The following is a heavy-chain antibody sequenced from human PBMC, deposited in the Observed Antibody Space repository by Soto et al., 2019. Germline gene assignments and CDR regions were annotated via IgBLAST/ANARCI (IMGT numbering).Heavy chain of an antibody. CDR2: IYTDGRT. CDR1: GFIVSGSY. V-gene: IGHV3-66*04. Sequence: EMQLVESGGGLVQPGGSLRLSCAASGFIVSGSYMGWVRQAPGKGLDWVSSIYTDGRTYYSDSVRGRFAISTDNSKDTLYLQMNNLRADDTAIYYCARHVGFYWYFDLWGRGTLVTVSS. J-gene: IGHJ2*01. CDR3: ARHVGFYWYFDL. D-gene: IGHD1-26*01.